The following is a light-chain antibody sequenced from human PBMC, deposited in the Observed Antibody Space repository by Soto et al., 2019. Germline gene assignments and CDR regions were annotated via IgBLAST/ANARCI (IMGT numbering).Light chain of an antibody. J-gene: IGLJ2*01. V-gene: IGLV1-40*01. Sequence: QSVLTQPPSVSGAPGQRVTISCTGSSSNIGAGHDVHWYQQLPGRAPKLLIYGNTNRPSGVPDRCSGSKSGTSASLAITGLQAEDEADYYCLSFDSSLSVVFGGGTKLTVL. CDR1: SSNIGAGHD. CDR2: GNT. CDR3: LSFDSSLSVV.